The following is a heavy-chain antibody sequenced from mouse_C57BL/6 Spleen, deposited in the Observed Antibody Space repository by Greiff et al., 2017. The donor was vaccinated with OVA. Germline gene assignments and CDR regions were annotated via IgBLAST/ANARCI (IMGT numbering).Heavy chain of an antibody. J-gene: IGHJ2*01. CDR1: GYTFTDYY. CDR2: INPNNGGT. CDR3: ARDFDY. Sequence: EVQLQQSGPELVKPGASVKISCKASGYTFTDYYMNWVKQSHGKSLEWIGDINPNNGGTSYTQKFKGKATLTVDKSSSTAYMELRSLTSEDSAVYYCARDFDYWGQGTTLTVSS. V-gene: IGHV1-26*01.